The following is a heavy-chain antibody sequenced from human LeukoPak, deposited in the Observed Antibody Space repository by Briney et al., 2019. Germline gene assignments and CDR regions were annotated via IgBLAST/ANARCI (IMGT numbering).Heavy chain of an antibody. CDR1: GFTFSSSA. J-gene: IGHJ6*03. CDR2: ISAGGGST. D-gene: IGHD2/OR15-2a*01. Sequence: GGSLRLSCAASGFTFSSSAMSWVRQAPGKELEWVSAISAGGGSTYYADSVKGRFTISRDNSKNTLYLQMNSLRAEDTAVYYCAKGGSFSYYYYMDVWGKGTTVTVSS. V-gene: IGHV3-23*01. CDR3: AKGGSFSYYYYMDV.